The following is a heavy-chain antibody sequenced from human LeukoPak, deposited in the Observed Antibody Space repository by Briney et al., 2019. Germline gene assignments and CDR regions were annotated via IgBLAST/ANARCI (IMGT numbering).Heavy chain of an antibody. D-gene: IGHD2-2*01. CDR1: GFTFSSYG. CDR3: AKDVVVVPFANYFYYMDV. Sequence: GGSLRLSCAASGFTFSSYGMHWVRQAPGKGLEWVAFIRYDGSNNYYEDSVKGRFTISRDNSKSTLYLQMSSLRAEDTAVYYCAKDVVVVPFANYFYYMDVWGKGTTVTVSS. V-gene: IGHV3-30*02. CDR2: IRYDGSNN. J-gene: IGHJ6*03.